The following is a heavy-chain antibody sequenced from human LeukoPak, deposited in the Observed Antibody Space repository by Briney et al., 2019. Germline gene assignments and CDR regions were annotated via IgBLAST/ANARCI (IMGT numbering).Heavy chain of an antibody. J-gene: IGHJ1*01. V-gene: IGHV1-18*01. CDR2: ISAYNGNT. CDR3: ARDWTRYYDILTGYYPPAEYFQH. CDR1: GYTFTSYG. D-gene: IGHD3-9*01. Sequence: ASVKVSCKASGYTFTSYGISWVRQAPGQGLEWMGWISAYNGNTNYAQKLQGRVTMTTDTSTSTAYMEPRSLGSDDTAVYYCARDWTRYYDILTGYYPPAEYFQHWGQGTLVTVSS.